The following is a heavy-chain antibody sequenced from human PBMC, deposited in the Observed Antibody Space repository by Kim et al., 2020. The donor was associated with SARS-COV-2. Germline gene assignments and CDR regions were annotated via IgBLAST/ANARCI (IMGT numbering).Heavy chain of an antibody. Sequence: YAVAVTGRFTISSDSSKNAQHLQMNSLRAEDTALYYCAKRGGFWGAKGFDYWGQGALVTVSS. CDR3: AKRGGFWGAKGFDY. V-gene: IGHV3-23*01. J-gene: IGHJ4*02. D-gene: IGHD1-26*01.